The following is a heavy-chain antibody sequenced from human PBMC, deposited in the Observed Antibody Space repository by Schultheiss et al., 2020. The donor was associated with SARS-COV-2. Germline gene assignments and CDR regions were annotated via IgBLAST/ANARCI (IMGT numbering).Heavy chain of an antibody. V-gene: IGHV3-11*06. J-gene: IGHJ4*02. CDR1: GFTFGDYY. Sequence: GESLKISCAASGFTFGDYYMTWIRQVPGKGLEWVAYISPTTSHTDYADSVRGRFTISRDNAKNSLSLQMNSLRDEDTAVYYCVRDHRWSFDSWGQGTLVTVSS. CDR2: ISPTTSHT. D-gene: IGHD2-15*01. CDR3: VRDHRWSFDS.